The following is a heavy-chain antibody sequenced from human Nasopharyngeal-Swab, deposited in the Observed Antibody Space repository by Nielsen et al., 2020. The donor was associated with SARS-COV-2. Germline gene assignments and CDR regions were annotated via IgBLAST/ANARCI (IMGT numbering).Heavy chain of an antibody. Sequence: WIRQHPGKGLEWIGEIYHSGSTNYNPSLKSRVTISVDKSKNQFSLKLSSVTAADTAVYYCARVSGNSLYYYDSSGYYYWGQGTLVTVSS. J-gene: IGHJ4*02. CDR2: IYHSGST. V-gene: IGHV4-4*02. D-gene: IGHD3-22*01. CDR3: ARVSGNSLYYYDSSGYYY.